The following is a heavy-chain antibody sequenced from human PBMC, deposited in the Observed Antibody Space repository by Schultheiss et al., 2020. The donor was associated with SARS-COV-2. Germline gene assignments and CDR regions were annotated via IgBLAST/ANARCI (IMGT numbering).Heavy chain of an antibody. Sequence: GESLKISCAASGFTFKNAWMNWVRQAPGKGLEWVGRIKSKSDGGTPDYAAPVKDRFTISRDDSNNMLYLQMNSLRTEDTALYYCTTDTLDDGDLSGFFQHWGQGTLVTVSS. CDR1: GFTFKNAW. D-gene: IGHD4-17*01. J-gene: IGHJ1*01. CDR3: TTDTLDDGDLSGFFQH. V-gene: IGHV3-15*07. CDR2: IKSKSDGGTP.